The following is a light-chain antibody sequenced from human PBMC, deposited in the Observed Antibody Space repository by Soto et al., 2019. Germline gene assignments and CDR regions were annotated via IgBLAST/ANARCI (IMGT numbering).Light chain of an antibody. CDR3: CSYAGRSNYV. J-gene: IGLJ1*01. V-gene: IGLV2-11*01. CDR2: DVS. CDR1: SSDVGGYNY. Sequence: LTQPRSVSWSPGDSVTISCTGASSDVGGYNYVSWYQQHPGKAPKLMIYDVSKRPSGVPDRFSGSKSGNTASLTISGLQTEDQADYYCCSYAGRSNYVFGSGTKVTVL.